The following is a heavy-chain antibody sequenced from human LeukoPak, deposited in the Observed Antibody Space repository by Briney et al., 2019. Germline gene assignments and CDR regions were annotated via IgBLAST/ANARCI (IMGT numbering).Heavy chain of an antibody. J-gene: IGHJ4*02. CDR3: ATVTF. CDR1: GYTFTSYA. CDR2: INAGNGNT. V-gene: IGHV1-3*01. Sequence: GASVKVSCKASGYTFTSYAMHWVRQAPGQRLEWMGWINAGNGNTKYSQKFQGRVTMTEDTSTDTAYMYLSSLRSEDTAVYYCATVTFWGQGTLVTVSS. D-gene: IGHD1-7*01.